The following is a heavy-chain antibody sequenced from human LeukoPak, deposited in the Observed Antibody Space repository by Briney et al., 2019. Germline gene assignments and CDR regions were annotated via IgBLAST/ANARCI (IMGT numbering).Heavy chain of an antibody. Sequence: SETLSLTCTVSGGSISSSSYSWGWIRQPPGKGLEWIGSIYYSGSTYYNPSLKSRVTISVDTSKNQFSLKLSSVTAADTAVYYCAIYYYDSSGYNAFDIWGQGTMVTVSS. D-gene: IGHD3-22*01. CDR3: AIYYYDSSGYNAFDI. CDR2: IYYSGST. J-gene: IGHJ3*02. V-gene: IGHV4-39*01. CDR1: GGSISSSSYS.